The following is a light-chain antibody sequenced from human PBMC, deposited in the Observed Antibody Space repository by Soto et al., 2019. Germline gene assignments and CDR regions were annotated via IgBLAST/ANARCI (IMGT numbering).Light chain of an antibody. CDR2: GAS. Sequence: EIVLTQSPGTLSLSPGERATLSCRASQSVSSSYLAWYQQKPGQAPRLLIYGASSRATGIPDRFSGSGSGTDFTLTIRRLEPEDVAVYYCQQYGSSPTFGQGTKVEIK. CDR1: QSVSSSY. CDR3: QQYGSSPT. J-gene: IGKJ1*01. V-gene: IGKV3-20*01.